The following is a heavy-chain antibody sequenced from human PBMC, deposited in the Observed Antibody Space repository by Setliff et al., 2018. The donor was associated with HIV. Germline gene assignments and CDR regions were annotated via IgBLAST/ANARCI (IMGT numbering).Heavy chain of an antibody. CDR3: ARPQYHDSSDAYDF. CDR2: IYPGDSNT. CDR1: GYSFPNYW. Sequence: PGESLTISCTGSGYSFPNYWIAWVRQAPGEGLEWMGSIYPGDSNTRYNPSFQGQVIISADKSINTAYLQWSSLKASDTAMYYCARPQYHDSSDAYDFWGQGTMVTVSS. D-gene: IGHD3-22*01. J-gene: IGHJ3*01. V-gene: IGHV5-51*01.